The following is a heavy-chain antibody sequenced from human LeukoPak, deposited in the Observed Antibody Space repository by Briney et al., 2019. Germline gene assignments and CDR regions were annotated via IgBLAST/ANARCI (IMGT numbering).Heavy chain of an antibody. D-gene: IGHD6-13*01. V-gene: IGHV1-2*02. Sequence: ASVKVSFKASGYTFTGYYIQWVRQAPGQGLEWMGWINPNSGGTNFAQKFQGRVTMTRDTSICTAYMELSGLRSDDTAVYYCAREGRQQLGHQLNYWGQGTLVTVSS. J-gene: IGHJ4*02. CDR1: GYTFTGYY. CDR2: INPNSGGT. CDR3: AREGRQQLGHQLNY.